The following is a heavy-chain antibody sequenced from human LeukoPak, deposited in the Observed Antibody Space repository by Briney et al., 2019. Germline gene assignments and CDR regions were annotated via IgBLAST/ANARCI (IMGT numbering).Heavy chain of an antibody. Sequence: KPSETLSLTCTVSGGSISSYYWSWIRQPPGKGLEWIGYIYYSGSTNYNPSLKSRVTISVDTSKNQFSLKLSPVTAADTAVYYCARRLVGGWFDPWGQGTLVTVSS. J-gene: IGHJ5*02. D-gene: IGHD2-15*01. V-gene: IGHV4-59*08. CDR1: GGSISSYY. CDR2: IYYSGST. CDR3: ARRLVGGWFDP.